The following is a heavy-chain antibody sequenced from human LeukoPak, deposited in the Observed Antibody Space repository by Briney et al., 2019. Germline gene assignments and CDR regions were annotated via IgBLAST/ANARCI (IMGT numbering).Heavy chain of an antibody. Sequence: IPGGSLRLSCAASGFTFSDYYMSWIRQAPGKGLEWVSYISSSGSTIYYADSVKGRFTISRDNAKNSLYLQMNSLRAEDTAVYYCASPFYCSSTSCYPYYYYYMDVWGKGTTVTVSS. CDR3: ASPFYCSSTSCYPYYYYYMDV. CDR2: ISSSGSTI. J-gene: IGHJ6*03. V-gene: IGHV3-11*01. CDR1: GFTFSDYY. D-gene: IGHD2-2*01.